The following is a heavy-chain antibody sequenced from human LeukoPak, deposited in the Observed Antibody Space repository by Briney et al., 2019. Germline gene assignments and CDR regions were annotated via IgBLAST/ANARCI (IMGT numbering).Heavy chain of an antibody. J-gene: IGHJ4*02. D-gene: IGHD6-19*01. CDR3: ARIGGRGSGWAIDY. CDR2: IYPGDSDT. Sequence: PGEFLKISCKGSGYGFSIYWIGWVRQMPGKGLEWMGIIYPGDSDTRYIPSFQGQVTSSADKSTSTAYLQWSSLKASDTAMYYCARIGGRGSGWAIDYWGQGTLVTVSS. V-gene: IGHV5-51*01. CDR1: GYGFSIYW.